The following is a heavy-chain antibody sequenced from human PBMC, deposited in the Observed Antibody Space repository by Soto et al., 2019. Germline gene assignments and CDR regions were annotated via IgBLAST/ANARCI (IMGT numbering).Heavy chain of an antibody. CDR2: IIPIFGTA. D-gene: IGHD4-17*01. Sequence: GASVKVSCKASGGTFSSYAISWVRQAPGQGLEWMGGIIPIFGTANYAQKFQGRVTITADESTSTAYMELSSLRSEDTAVYYCARVRATVTTLHYYYGMDVWGQGTTVTSP. CDR1: GGTFSSYA. CDR3: ARVRATVTTLHYYYGMDV. V-gene: IGHV1-69*13. J-gene: IGHJ6*01.